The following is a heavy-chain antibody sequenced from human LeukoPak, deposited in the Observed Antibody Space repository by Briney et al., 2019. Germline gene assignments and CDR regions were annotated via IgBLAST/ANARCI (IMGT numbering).Heavy chain of an antibody. Sequence: GRSLRLSCAASGFTFSSYAMHWVRQAPGKGLEWVAVISYDGSNKYYADSVKGRFTISRDNSKNTLYLKMNSLRAEDTAVYYCARDHIVATIALDYWGQGTLVTVSS. V-gene: IGHV3-30*04. D-gene: IGHD5-12*01. CDR1: GFTFSSYA. CDR3: ARDHIVATIALDY. CDR2: ISYDGSNK. J-gene: IGHJ4*02.